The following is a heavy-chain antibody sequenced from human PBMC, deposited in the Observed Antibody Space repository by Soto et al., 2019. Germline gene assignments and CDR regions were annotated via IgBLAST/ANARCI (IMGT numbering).Heavy chain of an antibody. CDR1: GFTFNGAW. CDR2: VKSKVDGETI. CDR3: AADLPDWGADDFDY. V-gene: IGHV3-15*07. J-gene: IGHJ4*02. D-gene: IGHD3-16*01. Sequence: EVQLVESGGGLVEPGGSLRLSCAASGFTFNGAWMNWVRQGPGKGLEWVGRVKSKVDGETIDYSAPVKGRFTISRDDSRKTVYLQMNSLSTEDTAMYYCAADLPDWGADDFDYWGQGAMVTVSS.